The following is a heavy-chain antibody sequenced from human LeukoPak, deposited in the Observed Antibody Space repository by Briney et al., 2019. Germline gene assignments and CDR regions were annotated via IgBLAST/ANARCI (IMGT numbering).Heavy chain of an antibody. CDR2: IYYSGNT. D-gene: IGHD4-23*01. J-gene: IGHJ4*02. CDR3: ARQGMTTVVRSAADFDY. Sequence: SETLSLTCTISGGSISSSSYYWGWIRQPPGTGLEWIGSIYYSGNTYYNPSLKSRVTISVDTSKNQFSLKLSSVTAADTAVYYCARQGMTTVVRSAADFDYWGQGTLVTVSS. V-gene: IGHV4-39*01. CDR1: GGSISSSSYY.